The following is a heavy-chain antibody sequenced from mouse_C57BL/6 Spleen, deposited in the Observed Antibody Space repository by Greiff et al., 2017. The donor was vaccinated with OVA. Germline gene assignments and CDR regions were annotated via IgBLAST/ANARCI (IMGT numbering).Heavy chain of an antibody. CDR1: GYAFSSSW. CDR3: ARSLGYAMDY. CDR2: IYPGDGDT. V-gene: IGHV1-82*01. Sequence: QVQLKQSGPELVKPGASVKISCKASGYAFSSSWMNWVKQRPGKGLEWIGRIYPGDGDTNYNGKFKGKATLTADKSSSTAYMQLSSLTSEDSAVYFCARSLGYAMDYWGQGTSFTVSS. J-gene: IGHJ4*01.